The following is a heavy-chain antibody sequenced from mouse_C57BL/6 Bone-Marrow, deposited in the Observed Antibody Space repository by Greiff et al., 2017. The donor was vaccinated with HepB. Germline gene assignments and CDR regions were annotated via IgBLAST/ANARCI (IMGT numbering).Heavy chain of an antibody. J-gene: IGHJ4*01. D-gene: IGHD6-1*01. V-gene: IGHV5-12*01. CDR3: ARPHAMDY. Sequence: EVKVVESGGGLVQPGGSLKLSCAASGFTFSDYYMYWVRQTPEKRLEWVAYISNGGGSTYYPDTVKGRFTISRDNAKNTLYLQMSRLKSEDTAMYYGARPHAMDYWGQGTSVTVSS. CDR1: GFTFSDYY. CDR2: ISNGGGST.